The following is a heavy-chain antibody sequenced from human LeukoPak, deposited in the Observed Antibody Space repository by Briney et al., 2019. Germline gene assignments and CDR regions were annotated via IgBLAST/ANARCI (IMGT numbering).Heavy chain of an antibody. D-gene: IGHD2-2*01. CDR2: FDPEDGKT. Sequence: GASVKVSCKVSGYTLAELSMHWVRQAPGKGLERMGGFDPEDGKTIYAQKFQGRVTMTEDTSTDTAYMELSSLKSEDTAVYYCASTPPVLAAIGPTYYYMDVWGKGTTATVSS. V-gene: IGHV1-24*01. CDR1: GYTLAELS. J-gene: IGHJ6*03. CDR3: ASTPPVLAAIGPTYYYMDV.